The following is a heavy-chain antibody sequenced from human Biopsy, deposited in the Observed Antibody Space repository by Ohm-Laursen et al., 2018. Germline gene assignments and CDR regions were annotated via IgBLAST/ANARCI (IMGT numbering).Heavy chain of an antibody. Sequence: SSLRLSCAASGFNFDDYAMHWIRQGPGKGLEWVAGLTWNSGTIAYAGPVRGRFTISRDNAKNSLYLQMNNLTSEDTALYYCVRSLRNYDFLGSWGQGTLVSVSS. D-gene: IGHD3-16*01. J-gene: IGHJ1*01. V-gene: IGHV3-9*01. CDR1: GFNFDDYA. CDR2: LTWNSGTI. CDR3: VRSLRNYDFLGS.